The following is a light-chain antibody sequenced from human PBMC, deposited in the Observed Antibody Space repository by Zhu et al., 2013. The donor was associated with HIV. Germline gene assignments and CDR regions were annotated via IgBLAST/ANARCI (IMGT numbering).Light chain of an antibody. V-gene: IGKV3-20*01. J-gene: IGKJ1*01. CDR1: QSVANS. Sequence: EIVLTQSPVTLSLSPGERATLSCRASQSVANSLAWYQQKPGQAPRLLIYGASSRAPGIPDRFSGGGSGTVFTLTITGLEPEDFGMYFCQRFGSSYTWTFGQGPTW. CDR2: GAS. CDR3: QRFGSSYTWT.